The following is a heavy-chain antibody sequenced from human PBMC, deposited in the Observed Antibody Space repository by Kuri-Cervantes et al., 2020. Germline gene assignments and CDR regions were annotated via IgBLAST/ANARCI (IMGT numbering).Heavy chain of an antibody. D-gene: IGHD2-21*02. CDR2: VKSRDDGGTT. CDR1: GFTFNKAW. V-gene: IGHV3-15*05. Sequence: GESLKISCTASGFTFNKAWMSWVRQAPGKGLEWVGRVKSRDDGGTTDYSAPVKGRFTISRDDSENTLFLQMNSLETEDTGVYYCITDCGGDCYSVDHWGQGTLVTVSS. CDR3: ITDCGGDCYSVDH. J-gene: IGHJ4*02.